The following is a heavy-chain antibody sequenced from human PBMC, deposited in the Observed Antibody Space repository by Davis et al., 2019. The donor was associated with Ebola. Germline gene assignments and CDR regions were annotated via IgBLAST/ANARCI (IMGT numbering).Heavy chain of an antibody. Sequence: PSETLSLTCTVSGGPISSADYYWSWIRQPPGKGLEWIATIYYTGSPSLNPSLKSRVTISLDRSKNHFSLNLQSVTAADTAVYYCVANSSSSPWFDPWGQGTQVIVSS. D-gene: IGHD6-6*01. CDR3: VANSSSSPWFDP. V-gene: IGHV4-39*07. J-gene: IGHJ5*02. CDR1: GGPISSADYY. CDR2: IYYTGSP.